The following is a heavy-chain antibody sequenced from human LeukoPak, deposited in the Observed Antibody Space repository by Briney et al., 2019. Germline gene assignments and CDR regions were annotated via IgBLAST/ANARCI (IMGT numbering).Heavy chain of an antibody. CDR3: ARDRRDGYNEGLDAFDI. Sequence: KTGGSLRLSCAASGFTFSSYSMNWVRQAPGKGLEWVSSISSSSSYIYYADSVKGRFTISRDNAKNSLYLQMNSLRAEDTAVYYCARDRRDGYNEGLDAFDIWGQGTMVTVSS. CDR2: ISSSSSYI. D-gene: IGHD5-24*01. V-gene: IGHV3-21*01. J-gene: IGHJ3*02. CDR1: GFTFSSYS.